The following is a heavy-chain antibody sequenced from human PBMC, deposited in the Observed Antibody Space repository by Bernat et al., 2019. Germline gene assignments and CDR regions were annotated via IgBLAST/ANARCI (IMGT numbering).Heavy chain of an antibody. V-gene: IGHV1-46*01. D-gene: IGHD2-2*01. Sequence: QVQLVQSGAEVKKPGASVKVSCKASGYTFTSYYMHWVRQAPGQGLEWVGIINPSGGSTSYAQKFQGRVTMTRDTSTSTVYMELSSLRSEDTAVYYCAREVRTSGYYYGMDVWGQGTTVTVSS. CDR1: GYTFTSYY. J-gene: IGHJ6*02. CDR2: INPSGGST. CDR3: AREVRTSGYYYGMDV.